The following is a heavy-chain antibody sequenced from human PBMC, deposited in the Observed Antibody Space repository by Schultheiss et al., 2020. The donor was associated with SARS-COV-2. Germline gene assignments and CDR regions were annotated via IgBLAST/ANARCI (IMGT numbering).Heavy chain of an antibody. Sequence: SETLSLTCSVSGSSITGFFWTWIRQPPGKGLDPIGNIYFTGITKYNPSLKSRVTISGDTSKNQFSLKLSSVTAADTAVYYCARPDGDYALYGMDVWGQGTTVTVSS. CDR3: ARPDGDYALYGMDV. V-gene: IGHV4-59*08. CDR2: IYFTGIT. CDR1: GSSITGFF. J-gene: IGHJ6*02. D-gene: IGHD4-17*01.